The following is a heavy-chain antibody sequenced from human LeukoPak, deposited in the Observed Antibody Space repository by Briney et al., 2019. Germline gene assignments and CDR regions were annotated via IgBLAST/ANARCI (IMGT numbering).Heavy chain of an antibody. CDR2: IFYSGST. D-gene: IGHD3-10*01. Sequence: SETLSLTCTVSGGSISSFYWTWFRQPPGKGLEWIGHIFYSGSTNYNPSLKSRVTISVDRSKDHFSLEMTSVTAADTAVYYCARRTLFGDYIDYWGQGALVRVSS. J-gene: IGHJ4*02. CDR3: ARRTLFGDYIDY. CDR1: GGSISSFY. V-gene: IGHV4-59*01.